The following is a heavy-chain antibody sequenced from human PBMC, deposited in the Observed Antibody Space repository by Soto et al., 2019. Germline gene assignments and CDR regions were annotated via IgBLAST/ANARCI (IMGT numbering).Heavy chain of an antibody. Sequence: SETLSLTCTVSGGSISSSSYYWGWIRQPPGKGLEWIGSIYYSGSTYYNPSLKSRVTISVDTSKNQFSLKLSSVTAADTAVYYCAAYYDFWSGYFDYWGQGTLVTVSS. CDR1: GGSISSSSYY. CDR2: IYYSGST. D-gene: IGHD3-3*01. CDR3: AAYYDFWSGYFDY. J-gene: IGHJ4*02. V-gene: IGHV4-39*01.